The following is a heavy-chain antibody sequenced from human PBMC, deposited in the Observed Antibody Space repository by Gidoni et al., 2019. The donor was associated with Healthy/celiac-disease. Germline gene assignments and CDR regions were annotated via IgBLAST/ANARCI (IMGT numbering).Heavy chain of an antibody. D-gene: IGHD2-15*01. V-gene: IGHV1-3*01. CDR3: ARALVVVAAHPEVGWFDP. J-gene: IGHJ5*02. CDR1: GYTFTSYA. Sequence: QVQLVQSGAEVKKPGASVKVSCKASGYTFTSYAMHWVRQAPGQRLEWMGWINAGNGNTKYSQKFQGRVTITRDTSASTAYMELSSLRSEDTAVYYCARALVVVAAHPEVGWFDPWGQGTLVTVSS. CDR2: INAGNGNT.